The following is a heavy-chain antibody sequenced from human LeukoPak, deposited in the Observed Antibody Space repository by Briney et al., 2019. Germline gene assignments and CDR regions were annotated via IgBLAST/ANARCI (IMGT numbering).Heavy chain of an antibody. Sequence: GGSLRLSCAASGFTFSNYWMHWVRQAPGKGLEWVAVISYDGSDQRYADSVKGRFTISRDKSESTHFLQMNSLRPEDTAVYYCARDGAARLLRYYYYLDVWGKGTAVTVSS. V-gene: IGHV3-30*03. CDR3: ARDGAARLLRYYYYLDV. CDR1: GFTFSNYW. J-gene: IGHJ6*03. CDR2: ISYDGSDQ. D-gene: IGHD6-6*01.